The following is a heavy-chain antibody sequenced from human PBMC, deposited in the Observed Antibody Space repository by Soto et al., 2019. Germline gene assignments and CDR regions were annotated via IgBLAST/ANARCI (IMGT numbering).Heavy chain of an antibody. D-gene: IGHD3-10*01. CDR2: LDGAGGGT. Sequence: GWSLRLSCLASGFTFIDYAMTWVRHVPGRGLEWVASLDGAGGGTYYADSVRGRFTISRDNSQNTLFLQMKRLTVDDTAIYYCAAPRDEYGSGVSWFTYGMDIWGQGTTVTVSS. CDR1: GFTFIDYA. V-gene: IGHV3-23*01. J-gene: IGHJ6*02. CDR3: AAPRDEYGSGVSWFTYGMDI.